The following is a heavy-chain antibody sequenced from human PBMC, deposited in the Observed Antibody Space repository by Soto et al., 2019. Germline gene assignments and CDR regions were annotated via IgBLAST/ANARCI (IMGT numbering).Heavy chain of an antibody. Sequence: SETLSLTCTVSGGSISSYYWSWIRQPPGKGLEWIGYIYYSGSTNYNPSLKSRVTISVDTSKNQFSLELRSVTAADTAVYYCARGQFWRSSFDYWGQGTLVTVSS. CDR2: IYYSGST. J-gene: IGHJ4*02. CDR3: ARGQFWRSSFDY. V-gene: IGHV4-59*01. D-gene: IGHD6-13*01. CDR1: GGSISSYY.